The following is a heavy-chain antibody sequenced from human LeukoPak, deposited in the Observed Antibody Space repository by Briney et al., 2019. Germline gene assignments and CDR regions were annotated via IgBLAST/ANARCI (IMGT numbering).Heavy chain of an antibody. D-gene: IGHD6-13*01. CDR1: GGSIISSSYY. V-gene: IGHV4-39*07. Sequence: SETLSLTCTVSGGSIISSSYYWGWIRQPPGKGLEWIGSIYYSGSTYYNPSLKSRVTISVDTSKNQFSLKLSSVTAADTAVYYCARDLPGSIAAAATGIRWFDPWGQGTLVTVSS. J-gene: IGHJ5*02. CDR2: IYYSGST. CDR3: ARDLPGSIAAAATGIRWFDP.